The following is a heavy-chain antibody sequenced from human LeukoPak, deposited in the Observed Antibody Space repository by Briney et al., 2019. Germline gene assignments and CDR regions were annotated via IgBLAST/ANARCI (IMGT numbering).Heavy chain of an antibody. CDR3: ARGSPYYFDTSGYDN. Sequence: GGSLRLSCAASGFTFSSYGMHGVRQAPGKGLEWVAIVWYDGSNEKYADSVKGRFTISRDNSKSTLFLQMNSLRAEDTAIYYCARGSPYYFDTSGYDNWGQGTLVTVSS. CDR2: VWYDGSNE. V-gene: IGHV3-33*01. J-gene: IGHJ4*02. D-gene: IGHD3-22*01. CDR1: GFTFSSYG.